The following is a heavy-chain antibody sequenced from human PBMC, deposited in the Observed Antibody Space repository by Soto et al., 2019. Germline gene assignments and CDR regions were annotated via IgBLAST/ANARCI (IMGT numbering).Heavy chain of an antibody. CDR1: GGAISSSNW. D-gene: IGHD2-15*01. Sequence: QVQLQESGPGLVKPSGTLSLTCAVSGGAISSSNWWSWVRQPPGKGLEWIGEIYHRGSTNYNPSLKSRVTISGDKSKNQFSRKLSSVTAADTAVYYCAGTGYCSGGSCRDDYWGQGTLVTVSS. V-gene: IGHV4-4*02. J-gene: IGHJ4*02. CDR2: IYHRGST. CDR3: AGTGYCSGGSCRDDY.